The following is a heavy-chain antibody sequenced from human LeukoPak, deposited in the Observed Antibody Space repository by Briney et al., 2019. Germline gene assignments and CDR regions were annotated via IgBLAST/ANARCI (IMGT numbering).Heavy chain of an antibody. CDR1: GYTFTSYY. V-gene: IGHV1-46*04. D-gene: IGHD6-19*01. Sequence: ASVKVSCKASGYTFTSYYMHWVRQAPGQGLEWMGIINPSGGSTSYAQQLQGRVTMTRDMSTSTVYMELSSLRSEDTAVYYCARIGLAGMLRDYYYIDVWGKGTKVTISS. CDR3: ARIGLAGMLRDYYYIDV. CDR2: INPSGGST. J-gene: IGHJ6*03.